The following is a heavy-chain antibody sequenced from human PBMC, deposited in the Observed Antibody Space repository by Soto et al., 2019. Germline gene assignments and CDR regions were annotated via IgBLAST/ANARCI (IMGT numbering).Heavy chain of an antibody. CDR1: GGSISSSRYY. J-gene: IGHJ5*02. CDR3: ARHPDVARGGFDP. D-gene: IGHD3-10*01. V-gene: IGHV4-39*01. CDR2: IYYSGST. Sequence: QLQLRESGPGLVKPSETLSLTCTVSGGSISSSRYYWGWIRQPPGKGLEWIGSIYYSGSTYYNPSLKSRVTISVDTSKNQFSLKLSSVTAADTAVYYCARHPDVARGGFDPWGQGTLVTVSS.